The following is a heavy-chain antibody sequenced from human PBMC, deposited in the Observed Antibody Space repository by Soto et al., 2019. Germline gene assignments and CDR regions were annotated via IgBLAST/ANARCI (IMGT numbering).Heavy chain of an antibody. CDR3: VRTGTSSGRFSDY. J-gene: IGHJ4*01. V-gene: IGHV5-51*01. CDR2: IYPGDSDT. D-gene: IGHD1-1*01. Sequence: GESLKISCKGSGYSFTSYWIGWVRQMPGKGLEWMGIIYPGDSDTRYSQSFQGQVTISADKSITTAYLQWSSLRASDTAMYYCVRTGTSSGRFSDYWGQGTLVTVSS. CDR1: GYSFTSYW.